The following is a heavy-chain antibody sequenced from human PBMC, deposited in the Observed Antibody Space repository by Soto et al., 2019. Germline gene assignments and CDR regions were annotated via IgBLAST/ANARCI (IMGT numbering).Heavy chain of an antibody. CDR3: ARGDIVLVPASEGNWFDP. V-gene: IGHV1-46*01. CDR1: AYSFTTYH. J-gene: IGHJ5*02. Sequence: QVQLVQSGAEVKKPGASVTVSCKASAYSFTTYHIHWVRQAPGQGLEWMGLINPDAGATNYAQRSQGRPRLTRDTSTSTVYMELRSLTFDDTAVYYCARGDIVLVPASEGNWFDPWGQGTLVTVSS. CDR2: INPDAGAT. D-gene: IGHD2-2*01.